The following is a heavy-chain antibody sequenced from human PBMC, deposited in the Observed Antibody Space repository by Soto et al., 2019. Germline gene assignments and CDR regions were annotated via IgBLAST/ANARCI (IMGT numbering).Heavy chain of an antibody. D-gene: IGHD1-26*01. CDR2: ISWNSGSI. J-gene: IGHJ4*02. CDR3: AKDTVGAPTGLYYFDY. Sequence: GGSLRLSCAASGFTFDDYAMHWVRQAPGKGLEWVSGISWNSGSIGYADSVKGRFTISRDNAKNSLYLQMNSLRAEDTALYYCAKDTVGAPTGLYYFDYWGQGTLVTVSS. V-gene: IGHV3-9*01. CDR1: GFTFDDYA.